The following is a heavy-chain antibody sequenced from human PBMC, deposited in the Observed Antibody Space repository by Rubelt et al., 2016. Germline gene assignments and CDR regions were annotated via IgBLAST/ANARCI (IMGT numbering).Heavy chain of an antibody. CDR2: INAGNGNT. D-gene: IGHD2-8*01. CDR1: GYTFTSYA. J-gene: IGHJ4*02. V-gene: IGHV1-3*01. CDR3: ARAQRIRLLMVYAPTFDY. Sequence: QVQLVQSGAEVKKPGASVKVSCKASGYTFTSYAMHWVRQAPGQRLEWMGWINAGNGNTKYSQKFQGGVTSTRDTSASTAYMELSSLRSEDTAVYYCARAQRIRLLMVYAPTFDYWGQGTLVTVSS.